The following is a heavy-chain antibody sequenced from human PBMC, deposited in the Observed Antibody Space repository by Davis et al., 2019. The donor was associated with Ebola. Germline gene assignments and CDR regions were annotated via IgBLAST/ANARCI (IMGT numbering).Heavy chain of an antibody. CDR2: IYHSGST. J-gene: IGHJ6*02. CDR1: GGSISSSSYY. CDR3: ARRRRSASGWYPYYYYYGMDV. V-gene: IGHV4-39*07. Sequence: SETLSLTCTVSGGSISSSSYYWGWIRQPPGKGLEWIGEIYHSGSTNYNPSLKSRVTISVDKSKNQFSLKLSSVTAADTAVYYCARRRRSASGWYPYYYYYGMDVWGQGTTVTVSS. D-gene: IGHD6-19*01.